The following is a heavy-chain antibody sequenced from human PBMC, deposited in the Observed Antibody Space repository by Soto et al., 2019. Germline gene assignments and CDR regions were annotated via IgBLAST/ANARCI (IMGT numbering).Heavy chain of an antibody. CDR3: CPAAAGTFDY. J-gene: IGHJ4*02. CDR1: GFTFSSYG. V-gene: IGHV3-21*01. CDR2: ISSSSSYI. Sequence: GGSLRLSCAASGFTFSSYGMNWVRQAPGKGLEWVSSISSSSSYIYYADSVKGRFTISRDNAKNSLYLQMNSLRAEDTAVYYCCPAAAGTFDYWGQGTLVTVSS. D-gene: IGHD6-13*01.